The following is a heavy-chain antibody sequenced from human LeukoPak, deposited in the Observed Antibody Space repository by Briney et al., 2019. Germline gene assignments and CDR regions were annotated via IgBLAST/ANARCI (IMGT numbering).Heavy chain of an antibody. CDR1: GDSISSGDYY. CDR2: ISSSGST. Sequence: SSQTLSLTCTVSGDSISSGDYYWSWIRQPAGKGLEWIGRISSSGSTNYNPSLKSRVTISVDTSKNQFSLKLSSVTAADTAVYYCARGGSYVWGSYRLKSWFDPWGQGTLVTVSS. CDR3: ARGGSYVWGSYRLKSWFDP. V-gene: IGHV4-61*02. J-gene: IGHJ5*02. D-gene: IGHD3-16*02.